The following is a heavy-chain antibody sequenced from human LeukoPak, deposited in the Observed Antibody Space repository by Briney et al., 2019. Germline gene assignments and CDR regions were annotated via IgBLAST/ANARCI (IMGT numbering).Heavy chain of an antibody. J-gene: IGHJ3*02. CDR3: ARAGGYYSGAFDI. CDR1: GYTFTGYY. V-gene: IGHV1-2*02. Sequence: GASVKVSCKASGYTFTGYYMHWVRQAPGQGLEWMGWINPNSGGTNYAQKFQGRVTMTRDTSISTAYMELSRLRSDDTAVYYCARAGGYYSGAFDIWGQGTMVTVSS. CDR2: INPNSGGT. D-gene: IGHD3-22*01.